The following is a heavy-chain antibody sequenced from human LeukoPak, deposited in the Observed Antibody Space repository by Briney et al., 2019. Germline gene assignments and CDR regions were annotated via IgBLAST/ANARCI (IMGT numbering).Heavy chain of an antibody. CDR1: GFTFKNFG. Sequence: GGSLRLSCAASGFTFKNFGMHWVRQAPGKGLEWVAFIRYDGSNKYYADSVKGRFTISRDNSKNVLDLQLNSLRPEDTAFYYCAKVLTYYPGSGSYYPDFWGQGTQVTVSS. V-gene: IGHV3-30*02. J-gene: IGHJ4*02. CDR3: AKVLTYYPGSGSYYPDF. D-gene: IGHD3-10*01. CDR2: IRYDGSNK.